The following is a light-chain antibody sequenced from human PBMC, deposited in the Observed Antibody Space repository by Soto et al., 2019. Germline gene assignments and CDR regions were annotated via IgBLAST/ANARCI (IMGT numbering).Light chain of an antibody. CDR2: GAS. V-gene: IGKV3-20*01. J-gene: IGKJ2*01. Sequence: EIVLTQSPGTLSLSPGERATLSCRASQSVSSSYLAWYHQKPGQAPRLLIYGASSRATGIPERFSGSGSGTDFTLTISRREPEDFAVYYCQLYGISPPYTFGQGTKLEIK. CDR1: QSVSSSY. CDR3: QLYGISPPYT.